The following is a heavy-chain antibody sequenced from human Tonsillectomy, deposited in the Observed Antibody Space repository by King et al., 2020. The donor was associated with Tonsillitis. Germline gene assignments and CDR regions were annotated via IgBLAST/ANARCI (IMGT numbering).Heavy chain of an antibody. Sequence: VQLVESGGGVVQPGRSLRLSCAASGFTFSDYGMHWVRQAPGKGLEWVAVMSYDGSNKYYADSVKGRFTISRDNSKNTLYLQMNSLRAEDTAVYYCAKGKAAAAYHYFGMDVWGQGTTVTVSS. D-gene: IGHD6-13*01. V-gene: IGHV3-30*18. J-gene: IGHJ6*02. CDR2: MSYDGSNK. CDR1: GFTFSDYG. CDR3: AKGKAAAAYHYFGMDV.